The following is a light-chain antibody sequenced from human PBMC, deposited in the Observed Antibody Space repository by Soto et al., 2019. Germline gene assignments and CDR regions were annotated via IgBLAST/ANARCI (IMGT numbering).Light chain of an antibody. Sequence: DIQMTQSPSTLSASVGDRVTITCRASQSISSWLALYQQKPGKAPNLLIYKASSLESGFPSRFSGSGSGTEFTLTISRLQPDDFAIDYCQPYNSYPYTFGHGTKLQSK. CDR2: KAS. CDR1: QSISSW. V-gene: IGKV1-5*03. J-gene: IGKJ2*01. CDR3: QPYNSYPYT.